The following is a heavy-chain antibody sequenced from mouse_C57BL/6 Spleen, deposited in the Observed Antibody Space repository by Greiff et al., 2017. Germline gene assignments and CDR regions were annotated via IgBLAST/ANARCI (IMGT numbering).Heavy chain of an antibody. CDR3: ARYPGFLYAMDY. V-gene: IGHV1-22*01. CDR1: GYTFTDYN. CDR2: INPNNGGT. J-gene: IGHJ4*01. Sequence: EVKLQQSGPELVKPGASVKMSCKASGYTFTDYNMHWVKQSHGKSLEWIGYINPNNGGTSYNQKFKGKATLTVNKSSSTAYMELRSLTSEDSAVYYCARYPGFLYAMDYWGQGTSVTVSS.